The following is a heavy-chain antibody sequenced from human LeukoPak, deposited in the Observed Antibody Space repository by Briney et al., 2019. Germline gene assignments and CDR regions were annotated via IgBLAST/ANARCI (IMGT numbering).Heavy chain of an antibody. CDR2: ISYDGSKK. Sequence: PGRSLRLSCAASGFTFSSYAMHWVRQAPGKGLEWVAVISYDGSKKYYADSVKGRFTISRDNSKNTLYLQMNSLRAEDTAVYYCARVYTDFDYWGQGTLVTVSS. CDR1: GFTFSSYA. V-gene: IGHV3-30*04. CDR3: ARVYTDFDY. D-gene: IGHD2-2*02. J-gene: IGHJ4*02.